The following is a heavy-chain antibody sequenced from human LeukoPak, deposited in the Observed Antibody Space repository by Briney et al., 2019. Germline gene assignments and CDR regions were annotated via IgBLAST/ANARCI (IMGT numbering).Heavy chain of an antibody. CDR1: GFTFSXXX. CDR2: XSRSGSTR. J-gene: IGHJ3*02. Sequence: GGPLRLSCAASGFTFSXXXXXXXRQXPGKGLXXXXXXSRSGSTRYYADSVXXRFTXSRDNAKNSLYLQMNSLRAEDTAVYYCARVATMVRVPLDALDIWGQGTMVSVSS. CDR3: ARVATMVRVPLDALDI. V-gene: IGHV3-48*03. D-gene: IGHD3-10*01.